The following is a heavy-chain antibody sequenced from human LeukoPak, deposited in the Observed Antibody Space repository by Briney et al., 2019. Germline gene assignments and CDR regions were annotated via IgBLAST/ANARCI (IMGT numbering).Heavy chain of an antibody. CDR1: GGSISSYY. CDR2: IYTSGST. V-gene: IGHV4-4*07. Sequence: SETLSLTCTVSGGSISSYYWSWIRQPAGKGLEWIGRIYTSGSTNYNPSLKSRVTMSVDTSKNQFSLKLSSVTAADTAVYYCARNTPVNYYYYMDVWGTGTTVTVSS. J-gene: IGHJ6*03. CDR3: ARNTPVNYYYYMDV. D-gene: IGHD2-15*01.